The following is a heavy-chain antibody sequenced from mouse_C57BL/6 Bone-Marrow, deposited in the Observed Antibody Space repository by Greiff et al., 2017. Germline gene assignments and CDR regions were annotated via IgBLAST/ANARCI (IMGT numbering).Heavy chain of an antibody. CDR3: ARASLLRYYFDY. Sequence: VQLQQSGPELVKPGASVKISCKASGYSFTDYNMNWVKQSTGKSLEWIGVINPNYGTTSYNQKFKGKATLTVDQSSSTAYMQLNSLTSEDSAVYDGARASLLRYYFDYWGQGTTLTVSS. CDR1: GYSFTDYN. V-gene: IGHV1-39*01. D-gene: IGHD1-2*01. CDR2: INPNYGTT. J-gene: IGHJ2*01.